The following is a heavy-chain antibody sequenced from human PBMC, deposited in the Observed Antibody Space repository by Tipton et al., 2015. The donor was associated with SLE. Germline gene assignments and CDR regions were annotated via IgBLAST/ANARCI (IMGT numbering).Heavy chain of an antibody. J-gene: IGHJ4*02. D-gene: IGHD7-27*01. CDR3: ARDRSSNWGLFDD. CDR1: GGSISSSSYY. Sequence: TLSLTCTVSGGSISSSSYYWGWIRQPPGKGLEWIGSIYYSGNTFYNPSLKSQVTISVDTSKNQFSLKVTSVTAADTAVYYCARDRSSNWGLFDDWGQGTLVTVSS. V-gene: IGHV4-39*07. CDR2: IYYSGNT.